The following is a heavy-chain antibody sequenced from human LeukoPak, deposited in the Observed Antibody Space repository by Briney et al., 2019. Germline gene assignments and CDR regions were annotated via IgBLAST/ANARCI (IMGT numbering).Heavy chain of an antibody. D-gene: IGHD2-15*01. CDR3: ARDNSVEDAAWWFDP. Sequence: ASVKVSCKASGYTFTSYYMHWVRQAPGQGLEWMGIINPSGGSTSYAQKFQGRVTMTRDMSTSTDYMELSSLRSEDTAVYYCARDNSVEDAAWWFDPWGQGTLVTVSS. CDR2: INPSGGST. CDR1: GYTFTSYY. J-gene: IGHJ5*02. V-gene: IGHV1-46*01.